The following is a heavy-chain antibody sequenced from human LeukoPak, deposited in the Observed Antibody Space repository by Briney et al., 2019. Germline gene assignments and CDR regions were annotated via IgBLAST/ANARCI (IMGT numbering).Heavy chain of an antibody. CDR1: EFTFSSYA. D-gene: IGHD2-15*01. CDR2: IYSGGST. Sequence: GRSLRLSCAASEFTFSSYAMHWVRQAPGKGLEWVSVIYSGGSTYYADSVKGRFTISRDNSKNTLYLQMNSLRAEDTAVYYCASTSTRRLPHTFDYWGQGTLVTVSS. V-gene: IGHV3-53*01. J-gene: IGHJ4*02. CDR3: ASTSTRRLPHTFDY.